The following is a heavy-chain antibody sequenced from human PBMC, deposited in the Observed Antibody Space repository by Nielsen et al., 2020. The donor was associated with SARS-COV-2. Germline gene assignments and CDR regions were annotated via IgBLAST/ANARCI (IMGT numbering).Heavy chain of an antibody. V-gene: IGHV3-33*05. D-gene: IGHD1-1*01. CDR3: SRNDYYYYYYMDV. Sequence: GGSLRLSCAASGFTFSSYGMHWVRQAPGKGLEWVAVISYDGSNKYYADSVKGRFTISRDNSKNTLYLQMNSLRAEDTAVYYCSRNDYYYYYYMDVWGKGTTVTVSS. CDR1: GFTFSSYG. J-gene: IGHJ6*03. CDR2: ISYDGSNK.